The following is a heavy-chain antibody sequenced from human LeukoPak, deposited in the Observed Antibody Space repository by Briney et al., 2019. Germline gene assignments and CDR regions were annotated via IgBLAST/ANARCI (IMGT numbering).Heavy chain of an antibody. Sequence: GGSLRLSCAASGFTFSSYSMNWVRQAPGKGLEWVSYISSSSSTIYYADSVKGRFTISRDNAKNSLYLQMNSLRAEDTAVYYCAREAVLFFSGSYYEGCIDYWGQGTLVTVSS. J-gene: IGHJ4*02. D-gene: IGHD1-26*01. V-gene: IGHV3-48*04. CDR2: ISSSSSTI. CDR3: AREAVLFFSGSYYEGCIDY. CDR1: GFTFSSYS.